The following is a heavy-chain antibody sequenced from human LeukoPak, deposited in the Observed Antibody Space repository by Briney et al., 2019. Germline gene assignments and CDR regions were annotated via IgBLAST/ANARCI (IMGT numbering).Heavy chain of an antibody. D-gene: IGHD3-22*01. CDR1: IFSFSNNC. Sequence: GGSLRLSCVASIFSFSNNCMTWVRQAPGRGLEWVSIIYTDGTTYYSGSVKGRFTISRDNSKNTLYLQMNSLRAEDTAVYYCAKGGTYYYDSSGYYYSKYYFDYWGQGTLVTVSS. CDR3: AKGGTYYYDSSGYYYSKYYFDY. V-gene: IGHV3-53*01. J-gene: IGHJ4*02. CDR2: IYTDGTT.